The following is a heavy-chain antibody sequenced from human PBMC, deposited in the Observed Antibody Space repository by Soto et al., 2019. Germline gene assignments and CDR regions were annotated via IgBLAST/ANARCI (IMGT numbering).Heavy chain of an antibody. Sequence: SVKVSCKASGGTFSSYAISWVRQAPGQGLEWMGGIIPIFGTANYAQKFQGRVTITADESTSTAYMELSSLRSEDTAVYYCARDSPEYDSSGYYYPLDYWGQGTLVTVSS. CDR2: IIPIFGTA. V-gene: IGHV1-69*13. J-gene: IGHJ4*02. CDR3: ARDSPEYDSSGYYYPLDY. CDR1: GGTFSSYA. D-gene: IGHD3-22*01.